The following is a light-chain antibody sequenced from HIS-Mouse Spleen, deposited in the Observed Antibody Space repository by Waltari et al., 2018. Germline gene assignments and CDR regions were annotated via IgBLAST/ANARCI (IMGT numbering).Light chain of an antibody. Sequence: QSALTQPAPVSGSPGQSNTLSRTGTSSDVGGYNYVSWYQQHPGKAPRLMIYNVSNRRSWVSHRFAGSQSGNTASLTICVVQAEDEEYYYCSSYTSSSTLVFGTGTKVTVL. CDR2: NVS. V-gene: IGLV2-14*03. CDR3: SSYTSSSTLV. CDR1: SSDVGGYNY. J-gene: IGLJ1*01.